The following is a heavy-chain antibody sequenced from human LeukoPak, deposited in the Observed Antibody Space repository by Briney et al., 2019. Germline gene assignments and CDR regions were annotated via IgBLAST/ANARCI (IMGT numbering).Heavy chain of an antibody. Sequence: GRSLRLSCAASGSTFSSYGMHWVRQAPGKGLEWVLVISYDGSNKYYADSVKGRFTISRDNSKNTLYLQMNSLTAEDTAVYYCAKLRGRTPADYYYYGMDVWGKGTTVTVSS. D-gene: IGHD6-13*01. CDR1: GSTFSSYG. V-gene: IGHV3-30*18. CDR3: AKLRGRTPADYYYYGMDV. J-gene: IGHJ6*04. CDR2: ISYDGSNK.